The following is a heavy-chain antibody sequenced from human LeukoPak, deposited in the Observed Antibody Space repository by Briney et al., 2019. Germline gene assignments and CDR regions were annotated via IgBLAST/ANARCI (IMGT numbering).Heavy chain of an antibody. V-gene: IGHV3-48*03. Sequence: GGSLRLSCAASGFTFSTYEMNWVRQAPGKGLEWLSYISSSGVTIYYADSVKGRFTISRDNAKNSLYLQMNSLRAEDTAVYYCATGEGGSYYDSRGYYSDIWGQGTMVTVSS. CDR2: ISSSGVTI. D-gene: IGHD3-22*01. CDR1: GFTFSTYE. CDR3: ATGEGGSYYDSRGYYSDI. J-gene: IGHJ3*02.